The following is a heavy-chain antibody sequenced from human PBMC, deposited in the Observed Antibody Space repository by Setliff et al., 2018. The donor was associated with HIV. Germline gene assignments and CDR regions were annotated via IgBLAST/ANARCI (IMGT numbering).Heavy chain of an antibody. CDR2: ISTSGST. V-gene: IGHV4-61*09. D-gene: IGHD3-10*01. CDR3: ARWHPPYGFWEEDY. J-gene: IGHJ4*02. Sequence: SETLSLTCTVSGGSISSGDYYWSWIRQPAGKGLEWIGHISTSGSTNYNPSLKTRVTISVDGSKNQFSLKLKSVTAADTAVYYCARWHPPYGFWEEDYWGQGILVTVSS. CDR1: GGSISSGDYY.